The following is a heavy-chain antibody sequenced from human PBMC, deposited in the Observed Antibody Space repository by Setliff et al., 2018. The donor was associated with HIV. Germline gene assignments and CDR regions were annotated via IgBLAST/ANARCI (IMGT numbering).Heavy chain of an antibody. Sequence: GASVKVSCKASGGTFSSYAISWVRQAPGQGLEWMGGIIPILGIANYAQKFQGRVTITADESTSTAYMELSSLRSEDTAAYYCARVGATSFGFDYWGQGTLVTVSS. V-gene: IGHV1-69*10. CDR2: IIPILGIA. CDR3: ARVGATSFGFDY. CDR1: GGTFSSYA. J-gene: IGHJ4*02. D-gene: IGHD1-26*01.